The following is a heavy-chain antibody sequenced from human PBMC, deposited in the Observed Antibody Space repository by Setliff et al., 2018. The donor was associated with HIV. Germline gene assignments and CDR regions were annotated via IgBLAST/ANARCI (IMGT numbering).Heavy chain of an antibody. CDR2: INHGGKT. CDR1: NYSITSNYY. J-gene: IGHJ4*02. D-gene: IGHD3-22*01. CDR3: ARDPVITMMVGPKFYFDY. Sequence: PSETLSLTCIVSNYSITSNYYWAWIRQPPGQGLEWIGSINHGGKTYYNSSPKSRVTMSVDTSKNQFSLRLTSVTAADTAVYYCARDPVITMMVGPKFYFDYWGRGILVTVSS. V-gene: IGHV4-38-2*02.